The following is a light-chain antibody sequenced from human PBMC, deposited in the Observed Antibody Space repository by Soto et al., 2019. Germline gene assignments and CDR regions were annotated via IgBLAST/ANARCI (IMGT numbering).Light chain of an antibody. CDR2: GAS. Sequence: EIVLTQSPGTLSLSPGERATLSCRASQSVSSSYLAWYQQKPGQAPRLLIYGASSRATAIPDRFSGSGYGTDFTLTISRLEPEDFAVYYCQQYGSSPRTFGQGTKVEIK. V-gene: IGKV3-20*01. CDR3: QQYGSSPRT. CDR1: QSVSSSY. J-gene: IGKJ1*01.